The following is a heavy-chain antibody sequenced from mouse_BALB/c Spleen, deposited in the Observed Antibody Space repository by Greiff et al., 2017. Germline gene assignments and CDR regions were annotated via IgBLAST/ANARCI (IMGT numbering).Heavy chain of an antibody. CDR2: IDPANGNT. D-gene: IGHD1-1*01. CDR3: ASPVVGDYYAMDY. CDR1: GFNIKDTY. V-gene: IGHV14-3*02. Sequence: DVQLQESGAELVKPGASVKLSCTASGFNIKDTYMHWVKQRPEQGLEWIGRIDPANGNTKYDPKFQGKATITADTSSNTAYLQLSSLTSEDTAVYYCASPVVGDYYAMDYWGQGTSVTVSS. J-gene: IGHJ4*01.